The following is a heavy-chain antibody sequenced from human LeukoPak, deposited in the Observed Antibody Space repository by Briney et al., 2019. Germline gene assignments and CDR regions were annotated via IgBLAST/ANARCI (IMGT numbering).Heavy chain of an antibody. CDR2: IRSGAYR. Sequence: GRSLRLSCAASGFTFSSYGMHWVRQAPGKGLEWVSTIRSGAYRYYAVSVKGRLSVSRDNSKNTLYLEMNSLRAEDAAVYYCARISVVSGSAPLDYWGQGTLVTVSS. V-gene: IGHV3-23*01. J-gene: IGHJ4*02. D-gene: IGHD3-10*01. CDR1: GFTFSSYG. CDR3: ARISVVSGSAPLDY.